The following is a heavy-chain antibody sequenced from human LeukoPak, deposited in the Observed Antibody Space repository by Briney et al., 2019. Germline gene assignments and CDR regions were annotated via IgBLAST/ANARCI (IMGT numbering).Heavy chain of an antibody. Sequence: SETLSLTCTVSVGSLSSSSYYWGWIRQPPGKGLEWIGSIYYSGSTYYHPSLKSRVTISVDTSKNQFSLKLSSVTAADTAVYYCARLPYDILTGYYTCFDYWGQGTLVTVSS. CDR3: ARLPYDILTGYYTCFDY. CDR1: VGSLSSSSYY. V-gene: IGHV4-39*01. D-gene: IGHD3-9*01. J-gene: IGHJ4*02. CDR2: IYYSGST.